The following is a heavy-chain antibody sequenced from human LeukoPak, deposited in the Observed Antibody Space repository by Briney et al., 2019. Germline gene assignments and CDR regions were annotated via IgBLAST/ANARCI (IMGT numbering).Heavy chain of an antibody. Sequence: PGGSLRLSCAASGFTFSNNAMSWVRQAPGKGLEWVSAISGSGGSTYYADSVKGRFTVSRDNSKNTLYLQMNSLRAEDTAVYYCAKDWVGGTSLYFGYWGQGTQVTVSS. CDR2: ISGSGGST. V-gene: IGHV3-23*01. D-gene: IGHD3-10*01. CDR1: GFTFSNNA. CDR3: AKDWVGGTSLYFGY. J-gene: IGHJ4*02.